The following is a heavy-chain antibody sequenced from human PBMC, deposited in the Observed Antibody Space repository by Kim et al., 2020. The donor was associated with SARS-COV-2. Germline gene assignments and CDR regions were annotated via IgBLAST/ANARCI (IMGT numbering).Heavy chain of an antibody. V-gene: IGHV2-70*01. Sequence: KYYSTSLKTRLTISKDTSKNQVVLTMTNMDPVDTATYYCARMTASITAADYWGQGTLVTVSS. D-gene: IGHD6-13*01. CDR3: ARMTASITAADY. CDR2: K. J-gene: IGHJ4*02.